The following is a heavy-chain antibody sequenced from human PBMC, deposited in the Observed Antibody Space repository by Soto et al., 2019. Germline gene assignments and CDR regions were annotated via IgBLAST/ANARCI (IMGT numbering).Heavy chain of an antibody. J-gene: IGHJ5*02. D-gene: IGHD2-2*03. Sequence: ASVKVSCKASGYTFTSYGISWVRQAPGQGLEWMGIINPSGGSTSYAQKFQGRVTMTRDTSTSTVYMELSSLRSEDTAVYYCAAHGGYCSSTSCYLLDPWGQGTLVTVSS. V-gene: IGHV1-46*03. CDR3: AAHGGYCSSTSCYLLDP. CDR1: GYTFTSYG. CDR2: INPSGGST.